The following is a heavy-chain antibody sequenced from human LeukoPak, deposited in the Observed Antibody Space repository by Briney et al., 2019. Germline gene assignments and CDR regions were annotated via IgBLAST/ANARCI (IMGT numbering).Heavy chain of an antibody. D-gene: IGHD2-2*01. V-gene: IGHV1-18*04. Sequence: ASVNVSCKASGHTFTGYYMQWVRQAPGQGLEWMGWISGNNDNPNYGQKFQGRFTVTTDSSTSTAYTELRNLRFDDTDVYYCARDGTSTDDYWGQGTLVTVSS. CDR3: ARDGTSTDDY. CDR2: ISGNNDNP. CDR1: GHTFTGYY. J-gene: IGHJ4*02.